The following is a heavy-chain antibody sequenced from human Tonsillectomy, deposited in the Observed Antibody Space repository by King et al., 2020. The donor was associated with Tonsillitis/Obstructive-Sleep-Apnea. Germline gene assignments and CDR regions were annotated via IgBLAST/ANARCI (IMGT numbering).Heavy chain of an antibody. Sequence: HVQLVESGGGVVQPGRSLRLSCAASGFTFSSYAMHWVRQAPGKGLEWVALISYDGSNKFYADSVKGRFTISRDNSKNTLYLQMNSLRAEDTDVYYCARDIGGSGYCSGGSCFGWFDPWGQGTLVTVSS. CDR3: ARDIGGSGYCSGGSCFGWFDP. J-gene: IGHJ5*02. CDR1: GFTFSSYA. CDR2: ISYDGSNK. V-gene: IGHV3-30*04. D-gene: IGHD2-15*01.